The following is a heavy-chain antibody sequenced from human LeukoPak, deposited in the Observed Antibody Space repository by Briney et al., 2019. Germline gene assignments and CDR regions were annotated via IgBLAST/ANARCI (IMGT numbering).Heavy chain of an antibody. CDR2: IDTTGGT. Sequence: GGSLRLSCAASGFTFSSYDMHWVRQGTGKGLEWVSAIDTTGGTYYPGSVKGRFTISRENAKSSLYLQMNSLRAGDTAVYYCARVLTARSGGYDAFDIWGQGTMVTVSS. D-gene: IGHD6-25*01. CDR1: GFTFSSYD. V-gene: IGHV3-13*01. CDR3: ARVLTARSGGYDAFDI. J-gene: IGHJ3*02.